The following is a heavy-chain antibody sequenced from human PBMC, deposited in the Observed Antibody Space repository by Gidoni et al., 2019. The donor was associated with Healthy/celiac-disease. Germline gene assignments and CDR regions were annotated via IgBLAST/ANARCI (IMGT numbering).Heavy chain of an antibody. Sequence: QVQLVQSGAEGKKPGASVKVSCKASGYTFTSYAMHWVRQAPGQRLEWMGWINAGNGNTKYSQKFQGRVTITRDTSASTAYMELSSLRSEDTAVYYCARFGPPIVVALHAFDIWGQGTMVTVSS. CDR2: INAGNGNT. J-gene: IGHJ3*02. V-gene: IGHV1-3*01. CDR1: GYTFTSYA. CDR3: ARFGPPIVVALHAFDI. D-gene: IGHD2-15*01.